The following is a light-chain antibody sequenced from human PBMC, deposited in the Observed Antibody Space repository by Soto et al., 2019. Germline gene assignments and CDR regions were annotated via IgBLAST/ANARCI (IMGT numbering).Light chain of an antibody. Sequence: EIVLTQSPGTLSLSPGERATLSCRARQSVSSSYLAWYQQKPGQAPRHLIYGASSRATGIPDRFSGSGSATHFALTISRLEPEDFAVYYCQQYGSSLFTFGPGTKVHIK. CDR3: QQYGSSLFT. CDR2: GAS. V-gene: IGKV3-20*01. J-gene: IGKJ3*01. CDR1: QSVSSSY.